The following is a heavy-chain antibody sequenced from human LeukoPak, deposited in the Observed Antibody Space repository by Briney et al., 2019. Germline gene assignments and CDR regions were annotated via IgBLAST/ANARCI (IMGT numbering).Heavy chain of an antibody. CDR1: GGSISSSSYY. J-gene: IGHJ5*02. CDR2: IYYSGST. D-gene: IGHD1-14*01. CDR3: ARENQQQNNNWFDP. Sequence: SSETLSLTCTVSGGSISSSSYYWGWIRQPPGKGLEWIGSIYYSGSTYYNPSLKSRVTISVDTSKNQFSLKLSSVTAADTAVYYCARENQQQNNNWFDPWGQGTLVTVSS. V-gene: IGHV4-39*02.